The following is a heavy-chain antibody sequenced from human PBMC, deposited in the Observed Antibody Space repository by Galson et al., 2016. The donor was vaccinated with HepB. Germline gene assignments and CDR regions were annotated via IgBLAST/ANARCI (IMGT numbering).Heavy chain of an antibody. Sequence: SVKVSCKASGNTFMSYYIHWVRQAPGQGLEWMGGIIPIFGSANYAQKFQGRATITADESTSTAYMELSSLRSEDSAVYYCARVSDGSGYYRYWGQGTLLTVSS. CDR3: ARVSDGSGYYRY. CDR1: GNTFMSYY. V-gene: IGHV1-69*13. J-gene: IGHJ4*02. CDR2: IIPIFGSA. D-gene: IGHD3-22*01.